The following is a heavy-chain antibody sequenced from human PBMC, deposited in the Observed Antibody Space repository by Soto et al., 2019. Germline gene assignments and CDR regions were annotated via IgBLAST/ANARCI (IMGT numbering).Heavy chain of an antibody. Sequence: SETLSLTCSVSGDTVNSENYYWTWIRQSPGKGLEWIGYAHSSGRTDYNPSLKSRVTISLDTPVNQFSLQLTSVTAADTAVYYCAREIRGYSRALDYWGQGTLVTVSS. D-gene: IGHD5-18*01. CDR2: AHSSGRT. CDR3: AREIRGYSRALDY. V-gene: IGHV4-61*01. CDR1: GDTVNSENYY. J-gene: IGHJ4*02.